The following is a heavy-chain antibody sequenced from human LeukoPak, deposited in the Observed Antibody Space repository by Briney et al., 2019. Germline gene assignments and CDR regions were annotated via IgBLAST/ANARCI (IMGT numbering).Heavy chain of an antibody. J-gene: IGHJ4*02. V-gene: IGHV4-59*01. CDR2: IYYSGNT. D-gene: IGHD1-26*01. CDR1: GASIFTYY. Sequence: SETLSLTCTVSGASIFTYYWSWIRQPPGKGLEWIGYIYYSGNTNYNPSLKSRVTISVDTSKNQFSLKLRSVTAEDTAVYYCARSSGSRDEFDFWGQGTLVTVSS. CDR3: ARSSGSRDEFDF.